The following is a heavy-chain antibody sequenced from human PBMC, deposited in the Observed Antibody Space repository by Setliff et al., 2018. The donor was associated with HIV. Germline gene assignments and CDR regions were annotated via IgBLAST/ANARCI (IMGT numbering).Heavy chain of an antibody. CDR1: GGSISIGGYY. D-gene: IGHD2-15*01. J-gene: IGHJ6*03. Sequence: PSETLSLTCTVSGGSISIGGYYWGWIRQHPGKGLEWIGYIYHNGSTYYNPSLKSRVIISVDTSKNQFSLKLSSVTAADTAVYYCARVGGSRAATSSYYYMDVWGKGTTVTVSS. V-gene: IGHV4-31*03. CDR2: IYHNGST. CDR3: ARVGGSRAATSSYYYMDV.